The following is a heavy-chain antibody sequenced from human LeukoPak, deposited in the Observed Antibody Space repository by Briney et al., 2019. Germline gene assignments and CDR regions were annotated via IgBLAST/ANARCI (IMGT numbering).Heavy chain of an antibody. CDR3: ASGTAEAPLDN. D-gene: IGHD6-13*01. V-gene: IGHV3-30-3*01. J-gene: IGHJ4*02. CDR2: ISYDGST. Sequence: GRSLRLSCAAFGFTFSRSVMNWVRQAPGKGLEWWALISYDGSTKDSVKGRFTIHRHSAKNSLSLQEHSARADDTAVYLCASGTAEAPLDNWGQGTLVTVSS. CDR1: GFTFSRSV.